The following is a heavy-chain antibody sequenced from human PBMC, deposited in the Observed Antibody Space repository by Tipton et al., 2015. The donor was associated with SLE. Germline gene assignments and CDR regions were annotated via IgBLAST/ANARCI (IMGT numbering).Heavy chain of an antibody. CDR1: GYSISSSYY. D-gene: IGHD5-24*01. CDR3: ARGDGYNFDY. CDR2: IYHSGST. J-gene: IGHJ4*02. V-gene: IGHV4-38-2*01. Sequence: TLSLTCAVSGYSISSSYYWGWIRQPPGKGLEWIGSIYHSGSTYYNPSLKSRVTISVDKSKNQFSLKLSSVTAADTAVYYCARGDGYNFDYWGQGTLVTVSS.